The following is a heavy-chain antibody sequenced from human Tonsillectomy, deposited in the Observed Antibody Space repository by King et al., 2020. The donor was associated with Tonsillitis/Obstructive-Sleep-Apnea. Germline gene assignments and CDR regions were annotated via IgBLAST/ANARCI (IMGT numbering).Heavy chain of an antibody. Sequence: VQLVESGGGLVQPGGSLRLSCAASGFTFSSYAMHWVRQGPGKGLEYVSAISSNGGNTYYANSVKGRFTISRDNSKNTLSLQMGSLRAEDMAVYYCARGERDYVWGTYYYYYMDVWGTGTTVTVSS. CDR1: GFTFSSYA. J-gene: IGHJ6*03. CDR3: ARGERDYVWGTYYYYYMDV. V-gene: IGHV3-64*01. CDR2: ISSNGGNT. D-gene: IGHD3-16*01.